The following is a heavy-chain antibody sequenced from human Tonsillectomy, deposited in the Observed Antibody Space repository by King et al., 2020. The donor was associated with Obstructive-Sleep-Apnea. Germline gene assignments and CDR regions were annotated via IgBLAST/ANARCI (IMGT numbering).Heavy chain of an antibody. CDR1: GFSFSNFG. CDR3: ARMAYCGGDCYFRAFDI. D-gene: IGHD2-21*02. J-gene: IGHJ3*02. V-gene: IGHV3-23*04. Sequence: QLVQSGGGLVQGSLRLSCAASGFSFSNFGMSWVRQAPGKGLGWVSTIIVNGGRTYYADSVKGRFTISRDNSKNTVYLQMNSLRAEDTAVYYCARMAYCGGDCYFRAFDIWGQGTMVTFSS. CDR2: IIVNGGRT.